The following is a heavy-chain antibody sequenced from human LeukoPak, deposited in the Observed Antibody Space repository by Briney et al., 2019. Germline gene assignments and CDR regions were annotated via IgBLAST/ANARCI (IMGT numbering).Heavy chain of an antibody. V-gene: IGHV3-30*04. CDR1: GFTFSSYA. CDR3: AREVAGTGLDY. CDR2: ISYDGSNK. D-gene: IGHD6-19*01. Sequence: GGSLRLSCAASGFTFSSYAMHWVRQAPGKGLEWVAVISYDGSNKYYADSVKGRFTISRDNSKNTLYLQMNSLRAEDTAVYYGAREVAGTGLDYWGQGTLVTVSS. J-gene: IGHJ4*02.